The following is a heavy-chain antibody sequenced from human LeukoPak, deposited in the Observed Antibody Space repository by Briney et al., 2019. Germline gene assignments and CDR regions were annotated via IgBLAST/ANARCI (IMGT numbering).Heavy chain of an antibody. CDR2: ISSNGGST. CDR3: VKPSQKVRGLCSGGSCYSLD. J-gene: IGHJ4*02. Sequence: GGSLRLSCSASEFTFSSYAMHWVRQAPGKGLEYVSAISSNGGSTYYADSVKGRFTISRDNSKNTLYLQMSSLRAEDTAVYYCVKPSQKVRGLCSGGSCYSLDWGQGTLVTVSS. CDR1: EFTFSSYA. D-gene: IGHD2-15*01. V-gene: IGHV3-64D*06.